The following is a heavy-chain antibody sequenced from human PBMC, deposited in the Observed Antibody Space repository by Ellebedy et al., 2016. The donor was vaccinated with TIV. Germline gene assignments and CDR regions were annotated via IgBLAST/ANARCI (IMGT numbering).Heavy chain of an antibody. J-gene: IGHJ4*02. CDR3: AKGSYGEYDSSGYYDY. CDR1: GFTFSSYA. V-gene: IGHV3-30-3*01. D-gene: IGHD3-22*01. CDR2: ISYDGSNK. Sequence: GESLKISXAASGFTFSSYAMHWVRQAPGKGLEWVAVISYDGSNKYYADSVKGRFTISRDNSKNTLYLQMNSLRAEVTAVYYCAKGSYGEYDSSGYYDYWGQGTLVTVSS.